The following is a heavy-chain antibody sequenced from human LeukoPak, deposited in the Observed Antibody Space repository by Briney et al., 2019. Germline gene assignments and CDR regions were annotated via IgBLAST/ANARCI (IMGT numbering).Heavy chain of an antibody. CDR1: GGSISSRSCY. J-gene: IGHJ4*02. V-gene: IGHV4-39*07. D-gene: IGHD6-13*01. CDR3: ARAIPIPADSSSWSRLDY. Sequence: SSETLSLTCTVSGGSISSRSCYWGWIRQPPGKGLGWIGSIDYSGSTYYNPSLKSRVTISVDTSKNQFSLKLSSVTAADTAVYYCARAIPIPADSSSWSRLDYWGQGTLVTVSS. CDR2: IDYSGST.